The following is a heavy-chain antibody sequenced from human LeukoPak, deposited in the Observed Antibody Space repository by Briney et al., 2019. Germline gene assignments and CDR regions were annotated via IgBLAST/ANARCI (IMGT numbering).Heavy chain of an antibody. CDR1: GGSISSYY. J-gene: IGHJ5*02. D-gene: IGHD3-10*01. V-gene: IGHV4-59*01. CDR2: IYYSGST. Sequence: SETLSLTCTVSGGSISSYYWSWIRQPPGKGLEWIGYIYYSGSTNYNPSLKSRVTISVDTSKNQFSLKLSSVTAADTAVYYCARDRGYYGSGSARFDPWGQGTLVTVSS. CDR3: ARDRGYYGSGSARFDP.